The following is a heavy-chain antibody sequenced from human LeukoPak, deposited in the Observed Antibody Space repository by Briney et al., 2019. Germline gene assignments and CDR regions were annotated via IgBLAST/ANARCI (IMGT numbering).Heavy chain of an antibody. CDR2: ISYDGSNK. V-gene: IGHV3-30*03. CDR3: AREPYYMDV. J-gene: IGHJ6*03. Sequence: PGGSLRLSCAASGFTFSSYGMHWVRQAPGKGLEWVAVISYDGSNKYYADSVKGRFTISRDNSKNTLYLQMNSLRAEDTAVYYCAREPYYMDVWGKGTTVTVSS. CDR1: GFTFSSYG.